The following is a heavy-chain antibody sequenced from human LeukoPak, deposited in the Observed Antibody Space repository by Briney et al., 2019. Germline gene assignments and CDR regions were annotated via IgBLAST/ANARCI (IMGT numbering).Heavy chain of an antibody. V-gene: IGHV3-7*01. CDR1: VVSNRDNW. Sequence: GGSLRLSCAASVVSNRDNWMRWGRQAPGKGLEWLANINPDGSEIYYVDSVKGRFTISRDNSKNSLYLQINSLRAGETAVYYCGGDQGSIVVVRTANCYFDLWGRGTLVTVSS. CDR2: INPDGSEI. D-gene: IGHD2-15*01. CDR3: GGDQGSIVVVRTANCYFDL. J-gene: IGHJ2*01.